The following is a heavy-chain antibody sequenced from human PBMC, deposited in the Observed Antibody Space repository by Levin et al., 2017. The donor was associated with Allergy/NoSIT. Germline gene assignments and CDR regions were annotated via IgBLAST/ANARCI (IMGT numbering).Heavy chain of an antibody. Sequence: KISCKASGGTFSSYAISWVRQAPGQGLEWMGGIIPIFGTANYAQKFQGRVTITADESTSTAYMELSSLRSEDTAVYYCARDGLPYYGSGSYSSPYYYGMDVWGQGTTVTVSS. CDR2: IIPIFGTA. V-gene: IGHV1-69*01. CDR1: GGTFSSYA. J-gene: IGHJ6*02. D-gene: IGHD3-10*01. CDR3: ARDGLPYYGSGSYSSPYYYGMDV.